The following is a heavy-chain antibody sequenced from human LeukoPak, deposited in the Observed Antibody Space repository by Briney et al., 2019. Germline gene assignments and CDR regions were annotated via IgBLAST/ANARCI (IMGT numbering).Heavy chain of an antibody. CDR1: GGSISSYY. Sequence: SETLSLTCTVSGGSISSYYWSWIRQPPGKGLEWIGYIYYSGSTNYNPSLKSRVTISVDTSRNQFSLKLSSVTAADTAVYYCARDPRRITMVRGAVGGFDYWGQETLVTVSS. CDR3: ARDPRRITMVRGAVGGFDY. D-gene: IGHD3-10*01. CDR2: IYYSGST. J-gene: IGHJ4*02. V-gene: IGHV4-59*01.